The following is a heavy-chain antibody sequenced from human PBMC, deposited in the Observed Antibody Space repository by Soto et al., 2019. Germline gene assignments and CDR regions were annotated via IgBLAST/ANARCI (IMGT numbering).Heavy chain of an antibody. CDR1: GYTFTGYY. D-gene: IGHD5-12*01. CDR2: INPNSGGT. CDR3: ASAGYSGYSGGYYSRARFDY. J-gene: IGHJ4*02. V-gene: IGHV1-2*02. Sequence: GASLKVSCKASGYTFTGYYMHWVRQAPGQGLEWMGWINPNSGGTNYAQKFQGRVTMTRDTSISTAYMELSRLRSDDTAVYYCASAGYSGYSGGYYSRARFDYWGQGTLVTVSS.